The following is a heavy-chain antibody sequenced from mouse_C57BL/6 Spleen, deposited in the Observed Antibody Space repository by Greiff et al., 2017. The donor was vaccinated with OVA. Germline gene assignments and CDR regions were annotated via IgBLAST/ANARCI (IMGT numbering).Heavy chain of an antibody. CDR3: ARNRELLYYAMDY. Sequence: QVQLKESGPGLVQPSQSLSITCTVSGFSLTSYGVHWVRQSPGQGLAWLGVIWSGGSTDYNAAFISRLSISKDNSKSQVFFKMNSLQADDTAIYYCARNRELLYYAMDYWGQGTSVTVSS. V-gene: IGHV2-2*01. D-gene: IGHD1-3*01. J-gene: IGHJ4*01. CDR2: IWSGGST. CDR1: GFSLTSYG.